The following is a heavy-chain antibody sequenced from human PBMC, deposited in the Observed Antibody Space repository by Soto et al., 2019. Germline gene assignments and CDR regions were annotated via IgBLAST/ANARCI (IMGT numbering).Heavy chain of an antibody. CDR3: ARAPSGTYSLDY. Sequence: PGGSLRLSCAASGFTFSSYTMNWVRQAPGRGLEWVSSISTSSSYIYYADSVKGRFTISRDDAKKSLYLQMNSLRAEDTAVYYCARAPSGTYSLDYWGQGTLVTVYS. D-gene: IGHD1-26*01. J-gene: IGHJ4*02. V-gene: IGHV3-21*01. CDR1: GFTFSSYT. CDR2: ISTSSSYI.